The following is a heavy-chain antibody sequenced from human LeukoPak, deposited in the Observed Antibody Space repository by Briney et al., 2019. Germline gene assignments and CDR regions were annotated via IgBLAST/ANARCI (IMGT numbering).Heavy chain of an antibody. CDR2: IYYSGST. Sequence: SETLSLTCTVSGGSISSSSYYWGWIRQPPGKGLEWIGSIYYSGSTYYNPSLKSRVTISADTSKNQFSLKLSSVTAADTAVYYCARKYSFLEFGIDYWGQGTLVTVSS. CDR3: ARKYSFLEFGIDY. CDR1: GGSISSSSYY. V-gene: IGHV4-39*01. J-gene: IGHJ4*02. D-gene: IGHD3-16*01.